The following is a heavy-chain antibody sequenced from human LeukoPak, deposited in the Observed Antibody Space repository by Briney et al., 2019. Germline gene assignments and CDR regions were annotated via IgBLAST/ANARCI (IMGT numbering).Heavy chain of an antibody. CDR3: ATSWGPDTSAFRWGRDGMDV. V-gene: IGHV3-23*01. CDR2: VSKSGDHT. J-gene: IGHJ6*02. D-gene: IGHD3-16*01. Sequence: GGSLRLSCAASGSTFSRYWMSWVRQAPGKGLEWVSAVSKSGDHTYYAASAKGRFTIYRDNSKNTQYLQMNSLRAEDTAVYYCATSWGPDTSAFRWGRDGMDVWGQGTTVIVS. CDR1: GSTFSRYW.